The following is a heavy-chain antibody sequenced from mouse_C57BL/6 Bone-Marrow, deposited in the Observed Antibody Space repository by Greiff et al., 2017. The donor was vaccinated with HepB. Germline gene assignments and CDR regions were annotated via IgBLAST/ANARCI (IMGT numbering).Heavy chain of an antibody. J-gene: IGHJ2*01. D-gene: IGHD3-2*02. CDR1: GFNIKDDY. CDR2: IDPENGDT. V-gene: IGHV14-4*01. Sequence: EVQLQQSGAELVRPGASVKLSCTASGFNIKDDYMHWVKQRPEQGLEWIGWIDPENGDTEYASKFQGKATITADTASNTAYLQLSSLTSEDTAVYYCTTTAQSFDYWGQGTTLTVSS. CDR3: TTTAQSFDY.